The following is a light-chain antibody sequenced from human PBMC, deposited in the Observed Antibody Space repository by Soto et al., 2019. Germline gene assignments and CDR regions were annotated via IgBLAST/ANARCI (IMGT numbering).Light chain of an antibody. CDR3: CSYEGSSTNYV. V-gene: IGLV2-23*02. Sequence: QSALTQPASVSGSPGQSITISCTGTSSDVGSYNLVSWYQQHPGKAPKLMIYEVSKRPSGVSNRFSGSKSGNTASLTISGRQDEDEADYYCCSYEGSSTNYVFGTGTKLTVL. CDR1: SSDVGSYNL. CDR2: EVS. J-gene: IGLJ1*01.